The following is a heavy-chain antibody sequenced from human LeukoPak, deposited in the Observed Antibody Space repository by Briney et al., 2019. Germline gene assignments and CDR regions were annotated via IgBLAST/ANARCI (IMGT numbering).Heavy chain of an antibody. Sequence: GASLRLSCAASGFNFRESGMHWLRQAPGKGLDWVAVIWYDGSNRFYAESVTGRFTISRDNSKNTLSLRMDNLRAEDTALYYCARDYYSAYSDSSGYFDYWGQGTLVTVSS. V-gene: IGHV3-33*01. CDR2: IWYDGSNR. CDR1: GFNFRESG. D-gene: IGHD3-22*01. J-gene: IGHJ4*02. CDR3: ARDYYSAYSDSSGYFDY.